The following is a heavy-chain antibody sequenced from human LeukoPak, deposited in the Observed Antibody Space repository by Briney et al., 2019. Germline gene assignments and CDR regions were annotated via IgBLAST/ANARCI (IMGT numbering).Heavy chain of an antibody. CDR2: ISYDGSNK. CDR3: ANQQGDAFDI. Sequence: GGSLRLSCAASGFTFSSYGMHWVRQAPGKGLEWVAVISYDGSNKYYADSVEGRFTISRDNSKNTLYLQMNSLRAEDTAVYYCANQQGDAFDIWGQGTMVTVSS. J-gene: IGHJ3*02. V-gene: IGHV3-30*18. CDR1: GFTFSSYG.